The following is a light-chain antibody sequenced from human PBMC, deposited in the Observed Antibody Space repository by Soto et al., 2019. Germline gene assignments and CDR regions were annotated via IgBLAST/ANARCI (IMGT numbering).Light chain of an antibody. CDR1: SSDVGSYHL. Sequence: QSALTQPASVSGSPGQSITISCTGTSSDVGSYHLVSWYQQHPGKAPKLMIYEGSKRPSGVSNRFSGSKSGNTASLTISGLQAEDEADYYCCSYAGISTSVFGGGTKLTVL. CDR2: EGS. CDR3: CSYAGISTSV. J-gene: IGLJ2*01. V-gene: IGLV2-23*01.